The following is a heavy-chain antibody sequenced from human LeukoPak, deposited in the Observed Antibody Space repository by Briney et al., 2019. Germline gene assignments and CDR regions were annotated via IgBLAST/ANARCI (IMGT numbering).Heavy chain of an antibody. V-gene: IGHV3-23*01. CDR2: IPGSVSST. D-gene: IGHD3-9*01. CDR1: GFTFSNYA. CDR3: AKALRYFDWPDGAFDI. J-gene: IGHJ3*02. Sequence: GGSLRLSCAASGFTFSNYAMNWVRQAPGKGLEWVAFIPGSVSSTYYADSVRGRFTISRDNSRNTMYLQMNSLRAEDTAVYYCAKALRYFDWPDGAFDIWGRGTMVTVSS.